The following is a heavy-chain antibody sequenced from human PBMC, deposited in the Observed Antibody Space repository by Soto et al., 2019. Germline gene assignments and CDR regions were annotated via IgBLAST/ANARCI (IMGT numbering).Heavy chain of an antibody. CDR2: ISGSGGST. D-gene: IGHD3-16*01. V-gene: IGHV3-23*01. Sequence: EVQLLESGGGLVQPGGSLRLSCAASGFTFSSYAMSWVRQAPGKGLEWVSAISGSGGSTYYADSVKGRFTISRDNSKNTLYLQMNSLRAEDTAVYYCAKDYTRYVWGEWGKNPYDYWGQGTLVTVSS. J-gene: IGHJ4*02. CDR1: GFTFSSYA. CDR3: AKDYTRYVWGEWGKNPYDY.